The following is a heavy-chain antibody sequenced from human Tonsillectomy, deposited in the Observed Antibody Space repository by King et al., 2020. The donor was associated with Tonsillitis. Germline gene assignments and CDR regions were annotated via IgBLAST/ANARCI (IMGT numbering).Heavy chain of an antibody. J-gene: IGHJ4*02. CDR2: ISYDGSHK. CDR3: ARGRSIAAAGTLDY. Sequence: VQLVESGGGVVQPGRSLRLSCAASGFTFSNYAMHWVRQAPGKGLEWVAVISYDGSHKYYADSVKGRFTISRDSSKNTLYLQMNSLRAEDTAVYYFARGRSIAAAGTLDYWGQGTLVTVSS. D-gene: IGHD6-13*01. CDR1: GFTFSNYA. V-gene: IGHV3-30*04.